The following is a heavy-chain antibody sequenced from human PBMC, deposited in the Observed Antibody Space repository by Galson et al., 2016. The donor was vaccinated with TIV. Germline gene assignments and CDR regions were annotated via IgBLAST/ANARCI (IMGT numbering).Heavy chain of an antibody. D-gene: IGHD2-2*01. CDR2: INPHRGDT. CDR3: ASRAIVVIPAADYGLDV. CDR1: GYTFTDFY. V-gene: IGHV1-2*02. J-gene: IGHJ6*02. Sequence: SVKVSCKASGYTFTDFYIHWVRQAPGQGLEWMGCINPHRGDTKFVQRFQVRVTMTRATSTSTVYMDLSSLRSDDTAVYYCASRAIVVIPAADYGLDVWGQGTTVTVSS.